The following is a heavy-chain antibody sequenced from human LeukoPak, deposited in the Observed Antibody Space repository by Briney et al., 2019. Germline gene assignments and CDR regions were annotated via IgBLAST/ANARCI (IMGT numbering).Heavy chain of an antibody. CDR3: ARVPPFYCSGGSCYSDYYYYMDV. CDR1: GYTFTSYG. J-gene: IGHJ6*03. CDR2: ISAYNGNT. D-gene: IGHD2-15*01. Sequence: GGPVKVSCKASGYTFTSYGISWVRQAPGQGLEWMGWISAYNGNTNYAQKLQGRVTMTTDTSTSTAYMELRSLRSDDTAVYYCARVPPFYCSGGSCYSDYYYYMDVWGKGTTVTISS. V-gene: IGHV1-18*01.